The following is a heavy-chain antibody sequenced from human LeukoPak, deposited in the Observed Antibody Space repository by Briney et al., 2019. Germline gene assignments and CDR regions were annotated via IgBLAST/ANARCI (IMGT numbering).Heavy chain of an antibody. CDR2: IYYSGSP. V-gene: IGHV4-39*01. CDR1: GGAISGDGFY. J-gene: IGHJ3*02. CDR3: ARHFYDFWTEASFDI. Sequence: SETLSLTCTVSGGAISGDGFYWGWICQPPGKGLEWIASIYYSGSPYYNPSLKSRVTISVDTSKKQFSLKLSSVTAADTAVYYCARHFYDFWTEASFDIWGQGTMVTVSS. D-gene: IGHD3/OR15-3a*01.